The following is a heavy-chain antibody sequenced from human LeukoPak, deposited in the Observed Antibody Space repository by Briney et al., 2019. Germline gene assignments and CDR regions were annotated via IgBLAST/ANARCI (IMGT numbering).Heavy chain of an antibody. CDR1: GFTFSSYA. CDR2: ISGSGGST. D-gene: IGHD3-10*01. Sequence: AGGSLRLSCAASGFTFSSYAMHWVRQAPGKGLEWVSAISGSGGSTYYADSVKGRFTISRDNSKNTLYLQMNSLRAEDTAVYYCAKLLWFGETEGDYWGQGTLVTVSS. CDR3: AKLLWFGETEGDY. V-gene: IGHV3-23*01. J-gene: IGHJ4*02.